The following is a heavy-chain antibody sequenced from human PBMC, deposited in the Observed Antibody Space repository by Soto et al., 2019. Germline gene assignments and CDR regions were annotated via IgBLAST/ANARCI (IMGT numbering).Heavy chain of an antibody. V-gene: IGHV3-49*05. CDR2: IRTKPYGGTT. CDR3: TRVVLVAGYFYYGMDV. Sequence: EVQLVESGGGLVKPGRSLSLSCTASGFTFGDYTMSWFRQAPGKGLEWVGFIRTKPYGGTTEYAASVKGRFTISRDDSKRIAYLQMNSLKTEDTAVYYCTRVVLVAGYFYYGMDVWGQGTTVTVSS. D-gene: IGHD6-19*01. CDR1: GFTFGDYT. J-gene: IGHJ6*02.